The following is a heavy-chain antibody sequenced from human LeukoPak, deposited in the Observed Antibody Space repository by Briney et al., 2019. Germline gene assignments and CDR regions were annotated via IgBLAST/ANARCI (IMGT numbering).Heavy chain of an antibody. J-gene: IGHJ4*02. D-gene: IGHD3-22*01. CDR2: INPNSGGT. V-gene: IGHV1-2*02. Sequence: ASVKVSCKASGYTFTGYYMHWVRQAPGQGLEWMGWINPNSGGTNYAQKFQGRVTMTRDTSISTAYMELSRLRSDDTAVYYCARVRISSSYYYDSSGYYCFDYWGQGTLVTVSS. CDR3: ARVRISSSYYYDSSGYYCFDY. CDR1: GYTFTGYY.